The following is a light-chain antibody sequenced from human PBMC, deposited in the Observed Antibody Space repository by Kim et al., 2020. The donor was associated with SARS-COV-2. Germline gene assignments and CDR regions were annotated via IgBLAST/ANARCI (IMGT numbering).Light chain of an antibody. CDR2: YDS. V-gene: IGLV3-21*04. CDR1: NIGSKS. J-gene: IGLJ2*01. CDR3: QVWDSSSDHRV. Sequence: SYELTQPPSVSVAPGKTARITCGGNNIGSKSVHWYQQKPGQAPVMVIYYDSDRPSGIPERFSGSNSGNTATLPISRVEAGDEAAYYCQVWDSSSDHRVFG.